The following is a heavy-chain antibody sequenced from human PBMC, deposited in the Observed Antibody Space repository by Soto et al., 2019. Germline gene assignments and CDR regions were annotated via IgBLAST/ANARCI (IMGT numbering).Heavy chain of an antibody. D-gene: IGHD3-22*01. CDR2: IYYSEST. J-gene: IGHJ4*02. CDR3: ARERHDYYDSSGYLDY. V-gene: IGHV4-31*03. Sequence: QVQLQESGPGLVKPSQTLSLTCTVSGGYISSGGYYWSWIRQHPGKDLEWIGYIYYSESTYYSPSLKSRVTISVDPSKNQFSRKLSSVTAADTAVYYCARERHDYYDSSGYLDYWGQGTLVTVSS. CDR1: GGYISSGGYY.